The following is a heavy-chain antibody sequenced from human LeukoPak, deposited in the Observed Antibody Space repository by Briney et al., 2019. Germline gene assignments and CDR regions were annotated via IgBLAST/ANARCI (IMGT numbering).Heavy chain of an antibody. CDR2: IYPRDSDI. CDR1: GYSFTSYW. D-gene: IGHD3-10*01. J-gene: IGHJ4*02. V-gene: IGHV5-51*01. Sequence: GESLKISCKASGYSFTSYWIGWVRQLPGKGLEWMGIIYPRDSDITYSPSFQGQVTISVDKSISTAYLQWSSLKASDTAMYYCSRQPGTSLDYWGLGTLATVSS. CDR3: SRQPGTSLDY.